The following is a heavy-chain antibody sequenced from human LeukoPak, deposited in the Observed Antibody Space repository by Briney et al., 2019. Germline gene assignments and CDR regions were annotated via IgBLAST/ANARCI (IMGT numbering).Heavy chain of an antibody. Sequence: ASVKVSCKASGYTFTSYDINWVRQATGQGLEWMGWMNPNSGNTGYAQKFQGRVTITRNTSISTAYMELSSLRSDDTAVYYCARRHDILTGYHIGGIWYYYMDVWGKGTTVTVSS. CDR1: GYTFTSYD. J-gene: IGHJ6*03. D-gene: IGHD3-9*01. CDR2: MNPNSGNT. V-gene: IGHV1-8*03. CDR3: ARRHDILTGYHIGGIWYYYMDV.